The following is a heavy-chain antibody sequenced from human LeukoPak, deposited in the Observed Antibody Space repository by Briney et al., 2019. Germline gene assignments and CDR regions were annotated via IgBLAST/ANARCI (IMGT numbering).Heavy chain of an antibody. D-gene: IGHD3-10*01. CDR1: GGSISSGGYS. Sequence: SETLSLTCAVSGGSISSGGYSWSWIRQPPGKGLEWIGYIYHSGSTYYNPSLKSRVTISVDRSKNQFSLKLSSVTAADTAVYYCAIWFGEFDAFDIWGQGTMVTVSS. CDR3: AIWFGEFDAFDI. CDR2: IYHSGST. V-gene: IGHV4-30-2*01. J-gene: IGHJ3*02.